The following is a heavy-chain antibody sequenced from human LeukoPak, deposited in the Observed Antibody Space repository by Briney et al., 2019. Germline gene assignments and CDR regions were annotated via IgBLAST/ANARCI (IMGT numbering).Heavy chain of an antibody. CDR2: IYHSGST. V-gene: IGHV4-38-2*01. CDR3: ARRIRFLEWPQEDAFDI. Sequence: SETLSLTCAVSGYSISSGYYWGWIRQPPGTGLEWIGSIYHSGSTYYNPSLKSRVTISVDTSKNQFSLKLSSVTAADTAVYYCARRIRFLEWPQEDAFDIWGQGTMVTVSS. J-gene: IGHJ3*02. D-gene: IGHD3-3*01. CDR1: GYSISSGYY.